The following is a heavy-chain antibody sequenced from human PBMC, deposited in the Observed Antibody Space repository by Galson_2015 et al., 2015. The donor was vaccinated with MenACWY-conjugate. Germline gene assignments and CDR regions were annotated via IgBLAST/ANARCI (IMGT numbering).Heavy chain of an antibody. Sequence: SLRLSCAASGFTFSSYSMNWVRQAPGKGLEWVSLISWDGGSTYYADSVKGRFTISRDNSKNSLYLQMNSLRAEDTALYYCAKASGGYDLGAFDYWGQGTLVTVSS. J-gene: IGHJ4*02. V-gene: IGHV3-43*01. CDR2: ISWDGGST. CDR3: AKASGGYDLGAFDY. CDR1: GFTFSSYS. D-gene: IGHD5-12*01.